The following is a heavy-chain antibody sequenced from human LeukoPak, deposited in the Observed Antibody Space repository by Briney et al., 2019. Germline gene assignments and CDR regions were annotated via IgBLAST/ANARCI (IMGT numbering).Heavy chain of an antibody. Sequence: GGSLRLSCAASGFTFSHYWMTWVRQAPGKGLEWVANINQDGSEEFYVDSLKGRLTISRDNAKNSLYLQINSLRADDTAIYYCARDSGRFYIDYWGQGTLVTVSS. CDR1: GFTFSHYW. D-gene: IGHD1-26*01. CDR3: ARDSGRFYIDY. J-gene: IGHJ4*02. V-gene: IGHV3-7*03. CDR2: INQDGSEE.